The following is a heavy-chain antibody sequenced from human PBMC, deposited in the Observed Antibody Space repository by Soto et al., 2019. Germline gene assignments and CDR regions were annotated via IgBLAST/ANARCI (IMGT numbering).Heavy chain of an antibody. CDR3: ASLTGYYFVDY. V-gene: IGHV4-34*01. CDR1: GGSFSGYY. D-gene: IGHD3-9*01. CDR2: INHSGST. Sequence: SETLSLTCAVYGGSFSGYYWSWIRQPPGKGLEWIGEINHSGSTNYNPSLKSRVTISVDTSKNQFSLKLSSVTAADTAVYYCASLTGYYFVDYWGQGTLVTVSS. J-gene: IGHJ4*02.